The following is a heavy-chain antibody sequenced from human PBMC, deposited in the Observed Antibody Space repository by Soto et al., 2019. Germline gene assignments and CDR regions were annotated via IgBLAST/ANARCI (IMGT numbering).Heavy chain of an antibody. D-gene: IGHD3-3*01. J-gene: IGHJ4*02. V-gene: IGHV4-34*01. CDR3: ARGGRFSHGPSLDF. CDR2: IDHSGSS. CDR1: GGSFSGYY. Sequence: QVQLQQWGAGLLKASETMSLTCDVYGGSFSGYYWNWIRQSPEKGLEWIGEIDHSGSSSFNPSLKSRVTLSVDTSKNQFSLKVRAVTAADTAVYYCARGGRFSHGPSLDFWGQGTLVTVSS.